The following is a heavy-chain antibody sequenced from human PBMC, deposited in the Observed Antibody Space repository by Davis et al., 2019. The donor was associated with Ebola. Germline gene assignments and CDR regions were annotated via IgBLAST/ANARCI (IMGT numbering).Heavy chain of an antibody. D-gene: IGHD2-15*01. CDR1: GFTFSDYY. Sequence: GESPKISCAASGFTFSDYYMNWIRQAPGKGLEWISYISSSGSTIYYADSVKGRFPISRDNAKNSLYLQMNSLRAEDTAVYYCAKEWQGVVVAATNYYHYGMDVWGQGTAVTVSS. V-gene: IGHV3-11*04. CDR3: AKEWQGVVVAATNYYHYGMDV. J-gene: IGHJ6*02. CDR2: ISSSGSTI.